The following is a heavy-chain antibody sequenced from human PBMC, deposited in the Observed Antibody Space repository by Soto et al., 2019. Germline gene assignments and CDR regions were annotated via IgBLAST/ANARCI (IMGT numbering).Heavy chain of an antibody. CDR1: GGSISSYY. V-gene: IGHV4-59*01. CDR2: IYYSGST. Sequence: PSETLSLTCTVSGGSISSYYWSWIRQPPGKGLEWIGYIYYSGSTNYNPSLKSRVTISVDTSKNQFSLKLSSVTAADTAVYYCARDEGNGRVIFRTRPLYDFWSGPSRGWFDPWGQGTLVTVSS. J-gene: IGHJ5*02. CDR3: ARDEGNGRVIFRTRPLYDFWSGPSRGWFDP. D-gene: IGHD3-3*01.